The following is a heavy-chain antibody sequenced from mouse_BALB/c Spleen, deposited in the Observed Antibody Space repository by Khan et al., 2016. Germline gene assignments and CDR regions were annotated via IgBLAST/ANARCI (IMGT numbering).Heavy chain of an antibody. Sequence: QVQLQQSGAELAKPGASVKMSCKASGYTFTSYWMHWVKQTPGQGLEWIGYINPSTGYTEYNQKFKDKVTLTSDKSSSTAYMQLSRLTSEHTAVYCCASSRGCGKYYAMDYWGQGTSVTVSS. V-gene: IGHV1-7*01. CDR2: INPSTGYT. CDR1: GYTFTSYW. J-gene: IGHJ4*01. CDR3: ASSRGCGKYYAMDY. D-gene: IGHD3-3*01.